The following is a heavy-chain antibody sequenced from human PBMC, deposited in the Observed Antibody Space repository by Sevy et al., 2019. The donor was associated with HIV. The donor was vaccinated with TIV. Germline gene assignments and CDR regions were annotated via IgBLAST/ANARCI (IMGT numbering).Heavy chain of an antibody. D-gene: IGHD3-10*01. CDR1: GFPFGSYE. J-gene: IGHJ6*02. CDR3: ARVPSTGRYGMDV. Sequence: GGSLRLSCTASGFPFGSYEMNWVRQAPGKGLEWVSYISSSSTIYYADSVKGRITISRDNAKNSLYLQMSSLRADDTALYYCARVPSTGRYGMDVWGQGTTVTVSS. V-gene: IGHV3-48*01. CDR2: ISSSSTI.